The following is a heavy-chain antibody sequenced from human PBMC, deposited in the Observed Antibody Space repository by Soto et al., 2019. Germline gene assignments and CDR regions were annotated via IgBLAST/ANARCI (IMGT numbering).Heavy chain of an antibody. CDR3: AAEGGYCSSTSCSDFDY. D-gene: IGHD2-2*01. J-gene: IGHJ4*02. Sequence: QMQLVQSGPEVKKPGTSVKVSCKASGFTFTSSAMQWVRQARGQRLEWIGWIVVGSGNTNYAQKFQERGTITRDLSTSTADMELSSLRSEDTAVYYCAAEGGYCSSTSCSDFDYWGQGTLVTVSS. CDR1: GFTFTSSA. V-gene: IGHV1-58*02. CDR2: IVVGSGNT.